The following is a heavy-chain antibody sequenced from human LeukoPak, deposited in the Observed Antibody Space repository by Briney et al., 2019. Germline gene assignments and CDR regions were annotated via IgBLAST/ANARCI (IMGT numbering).Heavy chain of an antibody. V-gene: IGHV1-46*01. D-gene: IGHD3-10*01. Sequence: ASVNLSCKASGYTLTSYYIHWVRQAPGQGLEWMGIINPSGGTTSCAQNFQGRLTMTWDTSTSTVYMEVSSLTSDDSAVYYCARAPRDKYFDYWGQGTLVTVSS. CDR3: ARAPRDKYFDY. CDR2: INPSGGTT. CDR1: GYTLTSYY. J-gene: IGHJ4*02.